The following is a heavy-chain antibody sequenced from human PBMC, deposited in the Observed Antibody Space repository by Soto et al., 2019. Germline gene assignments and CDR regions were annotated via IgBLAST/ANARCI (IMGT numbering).Heavy chain of an antibody. Sequence: EVQLVESGGGLAQPGGSLRLSCAVSGFTFRSYSMNWVRQAPGKGLEWVSYISSSSSTIYYADSVKGRFTISRDNAKNSLSLQMYSLRDEDTAVYYCARDFYGSGSYYDFWGQGTLVTVSS. J-gene: IGHJ4*02. V-gene: IGHV3-48*02. CDR1: GFTFRSYS. CDR3: ARDFYGSGSYYDF. D-gene: IGHD3-10*01. CDR2: ISSSSSTI.